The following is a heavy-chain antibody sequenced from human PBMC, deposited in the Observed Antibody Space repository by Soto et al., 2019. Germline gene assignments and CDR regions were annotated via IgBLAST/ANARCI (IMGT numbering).Heavy chain of an antibody. CDR2: ISYDGSNK. V-gene: IGHV3-30*18. Sequence: QVQLVESGGGVVQPGRSLRLSCAASGFTFSSYGTHWVRQAPGKGLEWVAVISYDGSNKYYADSVKGRFTISRDNSKNTLYLQMNSLRAEDTAVYYCAKDLYYYGSGSYYANTYYYYGMDVWGQGTTVTVSS. CDR3: AKDLYYYGSGSYYANTYYYYGMDV. CDR1: GFTFSSYG. D-gene: IGHD3-10*01. J-gene: IGHJ6*02.